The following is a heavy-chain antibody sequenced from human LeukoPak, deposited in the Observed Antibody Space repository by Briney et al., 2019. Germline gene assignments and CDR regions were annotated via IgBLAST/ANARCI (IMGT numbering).Heavy chain of an antibody. V-gene: IGHV3-48*01. CDR2: ISSSSNTI. CDR1: GFTFSSYS. J-gene: IGHJ4*02. Sequence: PGGSLRLSCAASGFTFSSYSMNWVRQAPGKGLEWVSYISSSSNTIYYADSVKGRFTISRDNAKNSLYLQMNSLRAEDTAVYYCAREPRWQQLVHHFDYWGQGTLVTVSS. CDR3: AREPRWQQLVHHFDY. D-gene: IGHD6-13*01.